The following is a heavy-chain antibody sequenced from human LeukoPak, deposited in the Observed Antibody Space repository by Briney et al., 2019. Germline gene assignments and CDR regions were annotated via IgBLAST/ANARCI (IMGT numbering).Heavy chain of an antibody. J-gene: IGHJ4*02. CDR2: IMWDSSRI. CDR1: GFTFDEHA. V-gene: IGHV3-9*01. Sequence: PGTSLRLSCAASGFTFDEHAMHWVRQAPGKGLEWVSGIMWDSSRIGYADSVRGRFTVSRDNAKNSLFLQMNSLRAEDTAVYYCARISRSDGGGFDYWGQGTLVTVSS. CDR3: ARISRSDGGGFDY. D-gene: IGHD3-16*01.